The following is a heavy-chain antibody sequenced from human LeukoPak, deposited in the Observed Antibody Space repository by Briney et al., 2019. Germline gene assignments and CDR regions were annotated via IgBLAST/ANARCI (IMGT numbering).Heavy chain of an antibody. CDR3: ARGRVESNRHDY. J-gene: IGHJ4*02. CDR2: INHSGST. Sequence: SETLSLTCAVYGGSFSGYYWSWIRQPPGKGLEWIGEINHSGSTNYNPSLKSRVTIPVDTSKNQFSLKLSSVTAADTAVYYCARGRVESNRHDYWGQGTLVTVSS. CDR1: GGSFSGYY. V-gene: IGHV4-34*01. D-gene: IGHD1-1*01.